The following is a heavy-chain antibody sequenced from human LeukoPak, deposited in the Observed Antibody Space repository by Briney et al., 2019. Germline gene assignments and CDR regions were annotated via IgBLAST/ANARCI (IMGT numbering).Heavy chain of an antibody. D-gene: IGHD6-13*01. CDR3: ARDRGSSWYVDY. Sequence: GASVKVSYKTSGYSFTSYYIHWVRQAPGQGLEWMGWINPSSGGTEYAQKFQGKITITGDTSISTAYMELSRLRSDDTAVYYCARDRGSSWYVDYWGQGTLVTVSS. CDR2: INPSSGGT. V-gene: IGHV1-2*02. CDR1: GYSFTSYY. J-gene: IGHJ4*02.